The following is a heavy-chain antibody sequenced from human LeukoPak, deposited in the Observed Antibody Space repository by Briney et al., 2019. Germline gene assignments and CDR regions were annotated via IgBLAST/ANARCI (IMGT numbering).Heavy chain of an antibody. CDR3: ARTYYYGSSAYYGSVDY. CDR1: GYTFTNYG. Sequence: GASVTVSCKASGYTFTNYGISWVRQAPGQGFEWMGWISAYNGNTNYAQKLQSRLTMTTDTSTSTAYMELRSLRSGDTAVYYCARTYYYGSSAYYGSVDYWGQGTLVTVSS. J-gene: IGHJ4*02. CDR2: ISAYNGNT. V-gene: IGHV1-18*01. D-gene: IGHD3-22*01.